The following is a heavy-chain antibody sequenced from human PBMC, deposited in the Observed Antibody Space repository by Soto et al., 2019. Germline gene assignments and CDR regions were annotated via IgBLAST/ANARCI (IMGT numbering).Heavy chain of an antibody. J-gene: IGHJ4*02. Sequence: QVQLVESGGGVVQPGRSLRLSCAASGFTFSNYGMHWVRQAPGKGLEWVAVILNDGSQESYVDSVKGRFTISRDNSKNTLYLQLNSLRGEDTAIYYCVRDDDKAANALDYWGPGTLVTVSS. D-gene: IGHD6-25*01. CDR2: ILNDGSQE. V-gene: IGHV3-33*01. CDR1: GFTFSNYG. CDR3: VRDDDKAANALDY.